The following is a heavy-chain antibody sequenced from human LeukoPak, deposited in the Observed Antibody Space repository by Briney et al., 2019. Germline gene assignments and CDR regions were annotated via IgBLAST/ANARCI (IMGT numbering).Heavy chain of an antibody. Sequence: PGGSLRLSCAASGFTFSSCWMSWVRQAPGKGLEWVSSISSSSSYIYYADSVKGRFTISRDNAKNSLYLQMNSLRAEDTAVYYCARALVLRSAFDYWGQGTLVTVSS. CDR1: GFTFSSCW. CDR3: ARALVLRSAFDY. J-gene: IGHJ4*02. V-gene: IGHV3-21*01. D-gene: IGHD3-3*01. CDR2: ISSSSSYI.